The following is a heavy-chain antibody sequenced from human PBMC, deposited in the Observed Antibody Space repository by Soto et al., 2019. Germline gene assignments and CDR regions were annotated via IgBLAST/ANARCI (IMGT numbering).Heavy chain of an antibody. D-gene: IGHD6-13*01. CDR3: ARDLWGSAAAGGTGNAFDI. J-gene: IGHJ3*02. CDR1: GGSISSGGYY. Sequence: PSETLSLTCTVSGGSISSGGYYWSWIRQHPGKGLEWIGYIYYSGSTYYNPSLKSRVTISVDTSKNQFSLKLSSVTAADTAVYYCARDLWGSAAAGGTGNAFDIWGQGTMVTVSS. V-gene: IGHV4-31*03. CDR2: IYYSGST.